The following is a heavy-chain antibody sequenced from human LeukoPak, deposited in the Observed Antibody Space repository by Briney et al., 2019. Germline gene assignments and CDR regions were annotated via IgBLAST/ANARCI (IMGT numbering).Heavy chain of an antibody. CDR1: GFTFSSYG. J-gene: IGHJ3*02. V-gene: IGHV3-30*02. CDR2: IRYDGSSK. CDR3: AKDRIRSYMMDAFDI. D-gene: IGHD1-26*01. Sequence: PGGSLRLSCAASGFTFSSYGMHWVRQAPGKGLEWVAFIRYDGSSKHYADSVKGRFTISRDNSKNTLYLQMNSLRAEDTAVYYCAKDRIRSYMMDAFDIWGQGTMVTVSS.